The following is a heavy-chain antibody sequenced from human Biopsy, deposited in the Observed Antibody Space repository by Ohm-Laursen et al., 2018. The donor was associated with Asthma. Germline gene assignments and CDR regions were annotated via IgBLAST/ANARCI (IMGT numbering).Heavy chain of an antibody. CDR1: GGSIISSSW. D-gene: IGHD3-22*01. Sequence: SDTLSLTCIVSGGSIISSSWWSWVRQTPGKGLEWIGYIHHSGTSYFNPSLKSRVSFSRDTSKNQFSLRLSSVTAADTAMHYCARIPRRSGSYFVDYWGQGTLVTVSS. J-gene: IGHJ4*02. CDR2: IHHSGTS. V-gene: IGHV4-4*02. CDR3: ARIPRRSGSYFVDY.